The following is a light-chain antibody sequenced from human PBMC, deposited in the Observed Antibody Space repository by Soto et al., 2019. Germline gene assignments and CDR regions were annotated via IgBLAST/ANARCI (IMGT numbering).Light chain of an antibody. Sequence: DIVMPQSPSTLSVSPGDSATLSCRASQSVSRNLAWYQQKPGQAPRLLIYGASTRATGIPARFSGGGSGTEFTLTISSLQYEDVAVYYCQQYNNWPPYTFGQGTKLEIK. CDR1: QSVSRN. CDR2: GAS. J-gene: IGKJ2*01. V-gene: IGKV3-15*01. CDR3: QQYNNWPPYT.